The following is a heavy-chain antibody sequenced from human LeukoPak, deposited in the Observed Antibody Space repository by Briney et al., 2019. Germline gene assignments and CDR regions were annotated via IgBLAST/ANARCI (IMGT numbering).Heavy chain of an antibody. Sequence: GGSLRLSCAASGFTVSTSYMNWVRQAPGKGLEWVSYIGSGGSPIYYADSVRGRFSISRDNAKNSLYLQMSSLRAEDTAVYYCARVRYNSGYIFDYWGQGTLVTVSS. CDR3: ARVRYNSGYIFDY. D-gene: IGHD5-18*01. CDR1: GFTVSTSY. CDR2: IGSGGSPI. J-gene: IGHJ4*02. V-gene: IGHV3-48*04.